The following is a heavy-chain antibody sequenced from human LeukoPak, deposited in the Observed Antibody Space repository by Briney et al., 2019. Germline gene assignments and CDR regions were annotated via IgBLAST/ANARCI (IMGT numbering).Heavy chain of an antibody. CDR3: ARPKTRDAFDI. CDR2: IYYSGST. CDR1: GGSISSGSYY. V-gene: IGHV4-39*01. D-gene: IGHD1-14*01. Sequence: SETLSLTCTVSGGSISSGSYYWGWIRQPPGKGLEWIGSIYYSGSTYYNPSLRSRVTISVDTSKNQFSLKLSSVTAADTAVYYCARPKTRDAFDIWGQGTMVTVSS. J-gene: IGHJ3*02.